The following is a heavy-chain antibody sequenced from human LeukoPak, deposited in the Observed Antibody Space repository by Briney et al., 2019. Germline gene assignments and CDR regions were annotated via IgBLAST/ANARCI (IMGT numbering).Heavy chain of an antibody. V-gene: IGHV4-4*07. Sequence: PSETLSLTCTVSGRYINGFFWSWIRQAAGEGLEWIGCIHSSGMTNYNPSLKSRVTLSLDTSKNQFSLKLTSVTAADTAVYYCARAPSGCGGICPFDWWGQGNLVTVSS. CDR2: IHSSGMT. D-gene: IGHD2-15*01. CDR3: ARAPSGCGGICPFDW. J-gene: IGHJ4*02. CDR1: GRYINGFF.